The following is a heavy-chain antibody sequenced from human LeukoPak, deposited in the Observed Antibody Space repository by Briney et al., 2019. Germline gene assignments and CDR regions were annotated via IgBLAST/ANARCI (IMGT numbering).Heavy chain of an antibody. D-gene: IGHD3-10*01. Sequence: NTSETLSLTCAVYGGSFSGYYWNWIRQPPGKGLEWIGGINHSGNTNYNPSLKGRVTISVDTSKNQFSLKLSSVTAADTAVYYCARGGYGSGWDYMDVWGKGTTVTVSS. J-gene: IGHJ6*03. V-gene: IGHV4-34*01. CDR1: GGSFSGYY. CDR2: INHSGNT. CDR3: ARGGYGSGWDYMDV.